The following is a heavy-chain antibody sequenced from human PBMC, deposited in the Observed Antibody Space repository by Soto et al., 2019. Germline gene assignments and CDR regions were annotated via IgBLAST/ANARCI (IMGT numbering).Heavy chain of an antibody. Sequence: QVQLVQSGAEVEKPGASVKVSCEASGYTFTDYYMHWVRQAPGQGLEWMGWINPHSGGTNYAQKFQGRVTMTSDTPTSTAHMDLSRLRSDDTAVYYCARDNSVTTDYWGQGTLVTVSS. V-gene: IGHV1-2*02. CDR3: ARDNSVTTDY. J-gene: IGHJ4*02. CDR2: INPHSGGT. D-gene: IGHD4-17*01. CDR1: GYTFTDYY.